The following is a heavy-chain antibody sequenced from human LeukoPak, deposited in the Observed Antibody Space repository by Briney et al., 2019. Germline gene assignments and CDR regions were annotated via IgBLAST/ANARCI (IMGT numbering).Heavy chain of an antibody. D-gene: IGHD2-2*01. J-gene: IGHJ4*02. V-gene: IGHV1-2*02. CDR2: INPNSGGT. CDR3: ASTDCSSTSCFDY. Sequence: ASVKVSCKASGYSFTGYYMHWARQAPGQGLEWMGWINPNSGGTNYAQKFQGRVTMTRDTSISTAYMELSRLRSDDTAVYYCASTDCSSTSCFDYWGQGTLVTVSS. CDR1: GYSFTGYY.